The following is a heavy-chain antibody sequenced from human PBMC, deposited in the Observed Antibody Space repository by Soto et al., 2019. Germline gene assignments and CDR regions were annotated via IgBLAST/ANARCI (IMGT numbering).Heavy chain of an antibody. CDR3: ARVVSSGGPKYYFDY. CDR2: IYYSGST. D-gene: IGHD2-15*01. V-gene: IGHV4-31*03. Sequence: KTSETLSLTCTVSGGSISSGGYYWSWIRQHPGKGLEWIGYIYYSGSTYYNPSLKSRVTISVDTSKNQFSLKLSSVTAADTAVYYCARVVSSGGPKYYFDYWGQGTLVTVSS. J-gene: IGHJ4*02. CDR1: GGSISSGGYY.